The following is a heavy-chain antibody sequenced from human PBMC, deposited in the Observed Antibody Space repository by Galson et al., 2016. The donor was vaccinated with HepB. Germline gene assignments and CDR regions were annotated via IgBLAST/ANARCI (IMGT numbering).Heavy chain of an antibody. J-gene: IGHJ4*02. CDR1: GYTFTSYG. CDR2: ISDFNGNT. D-gene: IGHD6-13*01. V-gene: IGHV1-18*04. Sequence: SVKVSCKASGYTFTSYGINWVRQAPGQGLEWMGWISDFNGNTSYAQNLQGRVTMTTDTSTSTAYMELRTLRSDDTAVYYCARELGIGAAPFDYWGQGTLVIVAS. CDR3: ARELGIGAAPFDY.